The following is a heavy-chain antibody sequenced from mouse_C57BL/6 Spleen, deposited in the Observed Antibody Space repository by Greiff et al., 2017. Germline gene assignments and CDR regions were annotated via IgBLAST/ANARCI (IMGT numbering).Heavy chain of an antibody. Sequence: EVKLVESGEGLVKPGGSLKLSCAASGFTFSSYAMSWVRQTPEKRLEWVAYISSGGDYIYYADTVKGRFTISRDNARNTLYPQMSSLKSEDTAMYYCTRVITTVVASFDYWGQGTTLTVSS. CDR2: ISSGGDYI. J-gene: IGHJ2*01. D-gene: IGHD1-1*01. V-gene: IGHV5-9-1*02. CDR1: GFTFSSYA. CDR3: TRVITTVVASFDY.